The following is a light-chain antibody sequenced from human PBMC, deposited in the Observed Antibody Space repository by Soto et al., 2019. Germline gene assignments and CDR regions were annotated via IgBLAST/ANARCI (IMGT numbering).Light chain of an antibody. CDR1: QGVSRN. CDR2: GAF. J-gene: IGKJ5*01. CDR3: RHEDSVPLS. V-gene: IGKV3-15*01. Sequence: SPGERATLSFKAGQGVSRNLTWYQQKPGQAPRLLIYGAFNRATGVPARFSGSGSGTEFTLTISSLQSEALARICCRHEDSVPLSFGHG.